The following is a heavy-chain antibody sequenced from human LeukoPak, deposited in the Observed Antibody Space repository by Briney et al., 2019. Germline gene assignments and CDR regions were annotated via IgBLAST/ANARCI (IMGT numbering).Heavy chain of an antibody. D-gene: IGHD3-3*01. CDR2: IWYDGSNK. CDR3: ARDGAIFGVGDV. J-gene: IGHJ6*02. CDR1: GFTFSSYG. Sequence: GGSLRLSCAASGFTFSSYGMHWVRQAPGKGLEWVAVIWYDGSNKYYADSVKGRFTISRDNSKNTLYLQMNSLRAEDTAVYYCARDGAIFGVGDVWGQGTTVTVSS. V-gene: IGHV3-33*01.